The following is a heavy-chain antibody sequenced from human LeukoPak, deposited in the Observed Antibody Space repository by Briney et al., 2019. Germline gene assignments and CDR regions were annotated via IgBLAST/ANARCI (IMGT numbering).Heavy chain of an antibody. CDR3: ASGFTMVRGAAFDY. V-gene: IGHV4-59*01. J-gene: IGHJ4*02. CDR2: IYYSGST. Sequence: SETLSLTCTVSGGSISSYYWSWIRQPPGKGLEWIGYIYYSGSTNYNPSLKSRVTISVDTSKNQFSLKLCSVTAADTAVYYCASGFTMVRGAAFDYWGQGTLVTVSS. CDR1: GGSISSYY. D-gene: IGHD3-10*01.